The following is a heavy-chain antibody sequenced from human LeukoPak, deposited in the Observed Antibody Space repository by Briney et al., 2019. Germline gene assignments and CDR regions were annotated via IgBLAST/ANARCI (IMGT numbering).Heavy chain of an antibody. CDR3: VKGRISEDGLDF. D-gene: IGHD6-13*01. CDR1: GLPFSRSA. Sequence: GGSLRFSCAASGLPFSRSAMPWVRQTPGKGLDWVSSISSSGNTYYADSVKGRFTISRDNSKNMLYLQMNSLRAEDTAVYYCVKGRISEDGLDFWGQGTLVTVSS. J-gene: IGHJ4*02. V-gene: IGHV3-23*01. CDR2: ISSSGNT.